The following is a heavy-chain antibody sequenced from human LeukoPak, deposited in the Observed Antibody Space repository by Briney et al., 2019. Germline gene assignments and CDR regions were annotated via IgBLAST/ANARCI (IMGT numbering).Heavy chain of an antibody. CDR3: ARTEGYYDSSGYYGPRYYYYMDV. CDR2: IYYSGST. D-gene: IGHD3-22*01. Sequence: SETLSLTCTVSGGSISSYCWSWIRQPPGKGLEWIGYIYYSGSTNYNPSLKSRVTISVDTSKNQFSLKLSSVTAADTAVYYCARTEGYYDSSGYYGPRYYYYMDVWGKGTTVTVSS. J-gene: IGHJ6*03. CDR1: GGSISSYC. V-gene: IGHV4-59*01.